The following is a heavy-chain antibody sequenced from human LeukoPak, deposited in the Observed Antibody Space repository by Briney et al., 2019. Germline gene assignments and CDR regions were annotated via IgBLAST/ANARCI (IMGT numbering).Heavy chain of an antibody. CDR2: IDPKVDNT. CDR3: AGRGEKFFSD. Sequence: ASVKVSFTAFGYRLIDYHMHWVRQAPEQGLEWMGKIDPKVDNTNYAQKFQDRVIMTRDTSTNTVSLELSNLRSEDTAVYYCAGRGEKFFSDWGQGTLVTVSS. V-gene: IGHV1-46*01. D-gene: IGHD3-16*01. J-gene: IGHJ4*02. CDR1: GYRLIDYH.